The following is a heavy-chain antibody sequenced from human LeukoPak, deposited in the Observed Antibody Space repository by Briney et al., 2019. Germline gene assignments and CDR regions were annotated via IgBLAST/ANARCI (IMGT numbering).Heavy chain of an antibody. CDR1: GYTFTGYY. CDR3: ARIGHYGGYEEDYYYYYMDV. Sequence: ASVKVSCKASGYTFTGYYMHWVRQAPGQGLEWMGWINPNSGGTNYAQKFQGRVTMTRDTSISTAYMELSRLRSDDTAVYYCARIGHYGGYEEDYYYYYMDVWGKGTTVTVSS. J-gene: IGHJ6*03. V-gene: IGHV1-2*02. D-gene: IGHD4-17*01. CDR2: INPNSGGT.